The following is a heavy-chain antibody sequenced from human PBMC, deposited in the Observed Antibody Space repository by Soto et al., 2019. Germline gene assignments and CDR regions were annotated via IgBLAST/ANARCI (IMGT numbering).Heavy chain of an antibody. CDR1: GFTFRSYE. Sequence: PGGSLRLSCATSGFTFRSYEMNWVRQAPGKGLEWVSYISQRGDTIYYADSVKGRFTISRDNVKNSLFLQMVRLGGEDTGVYYCARHRSPSLDYWGQGTLVTVSS. V-gene: IGHV3-48*03. J-gene: IGHJ4*02. CDR3: ARHRSPSLDY. CDR2: ISQRGDTI.